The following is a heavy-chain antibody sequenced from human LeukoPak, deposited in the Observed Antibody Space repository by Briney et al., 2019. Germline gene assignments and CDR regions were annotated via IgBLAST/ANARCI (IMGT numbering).Heavy chain of an antibody. Sequence: SVKVSCKASGGTFSSYAISWVRQAPGQGLEWMGGIIPIFGTANYAQKFQGRVTITTDESTSTAYMELSSLRSEDTAVYYCAKEQTLDDSSGYYGVFEIWGQGTVVTVSS. J-gene: IGHJ3*02. CDR3: AKEQTLDDSSGYYGVFEI. D-gene: IGHD3-22*01. CDR2: IIPIFGTA. CDR1: GGTFSSYA. V-gene: IGHV1-69*05.